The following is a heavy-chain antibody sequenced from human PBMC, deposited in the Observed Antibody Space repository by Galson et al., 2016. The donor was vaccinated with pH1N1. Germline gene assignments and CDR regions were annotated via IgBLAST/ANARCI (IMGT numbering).Heavy chain of an antibody. CDR2: ISFDGRNE. CDR1: GFTFSNYA. D-gene: IGHD3/OR15-3a*01. J-gene: IGHJ2*01. Sequence: SLRLSCAASGFTFSNYAIHWVRQAPGKGLEWVAVISFDGRNEYYADSVKGRFTIYRDNSKNTMYLQMNSLRAEDKAVYYCARDRFLDNWYFILWGRGTLVTVSS. CDR3: ARDRFLDNWYFIL. V-gene: IGHV3-30*04.